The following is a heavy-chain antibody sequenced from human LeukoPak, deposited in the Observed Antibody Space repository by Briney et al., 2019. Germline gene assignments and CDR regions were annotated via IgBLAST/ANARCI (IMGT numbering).Heavy chain of an antibody. CDR2: ISAYNGNT. CDR3: AREPAGYSSGRTFFDY. V-gene: IGHV1-18*01. Sequence: ASVKVSCKASGYTFTSYGISWVRQAPGQGLEWMGWISAYNGNTNYAQKLQGRVTMTTDTPTSTAYMELRSLRSDDTAVYYCAREPAGYSSGRTFFDYWGQGTLVTVSS. D-gene: IGHD6-25*01. CDR1: GYTFTSYG. J-gene: IGHJ4*02.